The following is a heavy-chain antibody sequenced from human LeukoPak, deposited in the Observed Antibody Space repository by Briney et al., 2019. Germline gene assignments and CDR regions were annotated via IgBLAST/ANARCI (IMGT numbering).Heavy chain of an antibody. D-gene: IGHD5-12*01. V-gene: IGHV3-23*01. CDR2: VSGSGGST. Sequence: GGSLRLSCAASGFTFSSYAMSWVRQAPGKGLEWVAGVSGSGGSTYYADSVKGRFTISRDNSKNTLYLQMNSLRAEDTAVYYCAKDLDIVATITGNWGQGTLVTVSS. CDR3: AKDLDIVATITGN. CDR1: GFTFSSYA. J-gene: IGHJ4*02.